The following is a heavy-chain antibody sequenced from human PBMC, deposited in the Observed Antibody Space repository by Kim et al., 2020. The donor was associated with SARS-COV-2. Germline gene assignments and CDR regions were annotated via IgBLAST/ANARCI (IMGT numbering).Heavy chain of an antibody. V-gene: IGHV1-18*04. J-gene: IGHJ6*02. CDR1: GYTFTTYA. Sequence: ASVKVSCKASGYTFTTYAINWVRQAPGQGLEWMGWISAFTSSTNYAQKFQGRVTVTTDTSTSTAYMELTSLRSDDTAVYYCAFSKGATVPPGGMDVWGQGTTVTVSS. CDR3: AFSKGATVPPGGMDV. CDR2: ISAFTSST. D-gene: IGHD4-17*01.